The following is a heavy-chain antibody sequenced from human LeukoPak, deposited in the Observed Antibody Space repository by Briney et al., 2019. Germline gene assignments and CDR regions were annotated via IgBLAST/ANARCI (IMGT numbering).Heavy chain of an antibody. CDR3: ARTHRGYSYGYGFDY. J-gene: IGHJ4*02. Sequence: SETLSLTCTVSGGSISSSSYYWCWIRQPPGKGLEWIGYIYYSGSTNYNPSLKSRVTISVDTSKNQFSLKLSSVTAADTAVYYCARTHRGYSYGYGFDYWGQGTLVTVSS. V-gene: IGHV4-61*01. CDR2: IYYSGST. CDR1: GGSISSSSYY. D-gene: IGHD5-18*01.